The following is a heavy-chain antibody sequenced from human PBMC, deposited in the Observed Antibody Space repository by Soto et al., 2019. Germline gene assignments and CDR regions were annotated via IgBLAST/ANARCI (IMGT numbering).Heavy chain of an antibody. Sequence: TLALTCPVSGASISSGGYSWTWIRQSPGKGLEWIGYTYQSGSAYYNPSLKSRVTISVDRSKNQFSLNLTSVTAADKAVYYCARDYYGMDVWGQGTTVTVYS. CDR2: TYQSGSA. J-gene: IGHJ6*02. CDR3: ARDYYGMDV. V-gene: IGHV4-30-2*06. CDR1: GASISSGGYS.